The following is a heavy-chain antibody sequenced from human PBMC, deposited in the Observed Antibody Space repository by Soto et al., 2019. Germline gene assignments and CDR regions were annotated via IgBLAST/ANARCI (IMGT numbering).Heavy chain of an antibody. CDR1: GFTFSTYA. D-gene: IGHD1-7*01. V-gene: IGHV3-23*01. CDR2: TSGSAGST. Sequence: GSLRLSCAASGFTFSTYAMSWVRQAPGKGLEWGSTTSGSAGSTYYADSLKGRFTIPRDNSMNTLYRHMSSLRAEDTALYYCAREPLKLDLRDSYFDSWGQGA. CDR3: AREPLKLDLRDSYFDS. J-gene: IGHJ4*03.